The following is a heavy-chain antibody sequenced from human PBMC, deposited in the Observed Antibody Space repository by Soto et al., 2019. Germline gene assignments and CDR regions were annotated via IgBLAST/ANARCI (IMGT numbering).Heavy chain of an antibody. V-gene: IGHV4-30-4*01. Sequence: HVQLHQSGPRLVKPSQTLSLECSVIGGSVNTGDNYWSWVRQSPGRGLEWIGYIYHTGNTFYNPALENGVTMAVDASKNQFSLTLTSVTAADTAVYFCAREPLDGMDVWGQGTNVTVSS. CDR3: AREPLDGMDV. CDR1: GGSVNTGDNY. CDR2: IYHTGNT. J-gene: IGHJ6*02.